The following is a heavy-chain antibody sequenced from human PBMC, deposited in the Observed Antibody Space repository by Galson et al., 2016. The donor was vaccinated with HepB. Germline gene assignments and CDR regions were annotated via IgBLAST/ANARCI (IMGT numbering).Heavy chain of an antibody. D-gene: IGHD6-13*01. V-gene: IGHV1-18*01. J-gene: IGHJ6*02. CDR3: ASEGGGYIAAAGYYYYYGMDG. CDR2: ISAYNGNT. CDR1: GYTFTSYG. Sequence: SVKVSCKASGYTFTSYGISWVRQAPGQGLEWMGWISAYNGNTNYAQKLQGRVTMTTDTSTSTAYMELRSLRSDDTAVYYCASEGGGYIAAAGYYYYYGMDGWGQGTTVTVSS.